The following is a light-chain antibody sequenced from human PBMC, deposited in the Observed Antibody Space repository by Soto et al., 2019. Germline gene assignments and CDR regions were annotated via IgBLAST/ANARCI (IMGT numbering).Light chain of an antibody. CDR3: HQYGSSLPYT. V-gene: IGKV3-20*01. CDR1: QSVTSSF. CDR2: DAS. Sequence: EIVLTQSPGTLSLSPGERATISCRASQSVTSSFLAWYQQKPGQAPRLLIYDASTRATGIPDRFSGSGSGTDFTLTISRLEPEDFAVYYCHQYGSSLPYTFGQGTKLETK. J-gene: IGKJ2*01.